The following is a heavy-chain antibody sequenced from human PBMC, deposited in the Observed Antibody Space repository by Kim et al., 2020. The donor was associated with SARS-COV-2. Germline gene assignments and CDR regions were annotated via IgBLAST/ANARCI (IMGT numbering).Heavy chain of an antibody. Sequence: GGSLRLSCAASGFTFSSYGMHWVRQAPGKGLEWVAVIWYDGSNKYYADSVKGRFTISRDNSKNTLYLQMNSLRAEDTAVYYCAKDAPNSSGRYGHWFDPWGQGTLVTVSS. CDR2: IWYDGSNK. CDR1: GFTFSSYG. V-gene: IGHV3-33*06. J-gene: IGHJ5*02. CDR3: AKDAPNSSGRYGHWFDP. D-gene: IGHD6-19*01.